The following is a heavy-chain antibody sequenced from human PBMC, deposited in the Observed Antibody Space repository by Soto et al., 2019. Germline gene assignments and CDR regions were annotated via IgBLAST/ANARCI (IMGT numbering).Heavy chain of an antibody. V-gene: IGHV3-21*01. Sequence: GGSLSLSCAPSRFTLSSYSMNWVRQAPGKGLEWVSCISSSSSYIYYADSVKGRFTITRDNAKNSLYLEMNSLRAEDTAVCYCARDTELYGDLTKIDYWGPGTLVTVSS. CDR1: RFTLSSYS. CDR3: ARDTELYGDLTKIDY. CDR2: ISSSSSYI. J-gene: IGHJ4*02. D-gene: IGHD4-17*01.